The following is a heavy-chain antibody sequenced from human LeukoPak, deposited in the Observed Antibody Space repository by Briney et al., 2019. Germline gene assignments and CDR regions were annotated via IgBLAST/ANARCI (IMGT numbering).Heavy chain of an antibody. CDR3: ARDLVGNAFDI. D-gene: IGHD7-27*01. CDR2: INHSGST. CDR1: GGSFSGYY. V-gene: IGHV4-34*01. Sequence: PSETLSLTCAVYGGSFSGYYWSWIRQPPGKGLEWIGEINHSGSTNYNPSLKSRVTISVDTSKNQFSLKLSSVTAADTAVYYCARDLVGNAFDIWGQGTMVTVSS. J-gene: IGHJ3*02.